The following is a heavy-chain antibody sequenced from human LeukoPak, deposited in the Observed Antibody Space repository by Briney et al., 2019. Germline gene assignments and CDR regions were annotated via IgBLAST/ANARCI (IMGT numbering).Heavy chain of an antibody. CDR2: INTDGSRI. CDR3: ARVLSGSWDWFDP. V-gene: IGHV3-74*01. J-gene: IGHJ5*02. D-gene: IGHD3-22*01. Sequence: GGSLRLSCAASGFTFSNYWMHWVRQAPGKGLVWVSRINTDGSRITYADSVKGRFTISRDNAMSTVYLQMNSLRAEDTAVYYCARVLSGSWDWFDPWGQGTLVTVSS. CDR1: GFTFSNYW.